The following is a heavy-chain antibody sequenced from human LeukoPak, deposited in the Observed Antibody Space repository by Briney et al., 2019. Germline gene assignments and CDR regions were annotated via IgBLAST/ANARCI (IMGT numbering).Heavy chain of an antibody. CDR2: ISGGGETT. CDR1: GFTFNNYA. J-gene: IGHJ4*02. Sequence: GGSLRLSCAASGFTFNNYAMNWVRQAPGKGLEWVSSISGGGETTYYADSAKGRFTISRDNSQNTLYLQMNSLRAEDTAVYYCAKGAAPFDYWGQGTLVTVSS. CDR3: AKGAAPFDY. D-gene: IGHD3-16*01. V-gene: IGHV3-23*01.